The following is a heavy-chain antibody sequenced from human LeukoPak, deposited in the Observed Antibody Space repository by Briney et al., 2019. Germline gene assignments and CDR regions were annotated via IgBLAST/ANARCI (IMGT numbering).Heavy chain of an antibody. Sequence: SVKVFCRASGGTFSSYAISWVRQAPGQGLEWMGGIIPIFGTANYAQKFQGRVTITTDESTSTAYMELSSLRSEDTAVYYCARDSPADIVVVPAAPYYYYYMDVWGKGTTVTVSS. CDR1: GGTFSSYA. D-gene: IGHD2-2*01. CDR3: ARDSPADIVVVPAAPYYYYYMDV. V-gene: IGHV1-69*05. CDR2: IIPIFGTA. J-gene: IGHJ6*03.